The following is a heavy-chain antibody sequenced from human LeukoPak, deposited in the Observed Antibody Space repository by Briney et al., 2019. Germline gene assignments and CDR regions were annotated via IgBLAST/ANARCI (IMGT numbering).Heavy chain of an antibody. CDR3: ARVRIQLWSYYFDY. D-gene: IGHD5-18*01. CDR1: GFTFSDYY. J-gene: IGHJ4*02. Sequence: GGSLRLSCAASGFTFSDYYMSWIRQAPGKGLEWVSYISSSGSTIYYADSVKGRFTISRDNAKNSLYLQMNSLRAEDTAVYYCARVRIQLWSYYFDYWGQGTLVTVSS. V-gene: IGHV3-11*01. CDR2: ISSSGSTI.